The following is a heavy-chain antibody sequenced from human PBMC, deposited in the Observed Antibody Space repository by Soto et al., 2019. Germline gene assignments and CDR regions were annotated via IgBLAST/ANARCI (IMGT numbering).Heavy chain of an antibody. CDR3: ARDCRMITMVRRSTSYYYYGMDV. Sequence: SVKVSCRASGGTFSSYAISWVRQAPGQGLEWVGGIIPIFGTANYAQKFQGRVTITADESTSTAYMELSSLRSEDTAVYYCARDCRMITMVRRSTSYYYYGMDVWGQGTTVTVSS. D-gene: IGHD3-10*01. V-gene: IGHV1-69*13. J-gene: IGHJ6*02. CDR2: IIPIFGTA. CDR1: GGTFSSYA.